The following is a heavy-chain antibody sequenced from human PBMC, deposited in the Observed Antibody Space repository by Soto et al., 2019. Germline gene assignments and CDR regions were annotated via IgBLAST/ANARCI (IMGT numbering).Heavy chain of an antibody. CDR2: INHSGST. D-gene: IGHD2-8*02. Sequence: QVQLQQWGAGLLKPSETLSLTCAVYGGSFSAYDWTWIRQPPGTGLEWIGEINHSGSTNYNPSLTRRVTISVDTSTHQFSLKLTSVTAADTAVYYCARDKITGLFDYWGQGTLVTVSS. CDR1: GGSFSAYD. CDR3: ARDKITGLFDY. V-gene: IGHV4-34*01. J-gene: IGHJ4*02.